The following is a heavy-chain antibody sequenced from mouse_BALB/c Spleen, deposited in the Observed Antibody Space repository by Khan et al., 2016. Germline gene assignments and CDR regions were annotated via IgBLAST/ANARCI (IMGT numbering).Heavy chain of an antibody. D-gene: IGHD2-1*01. CDR1: GFTFSNFG. Sequence: EVELVESGGGLVQPGGSRKLSCAASGFTFSNFGMHWVRQAPEKGLEWVAYISSGSSTIYYADTVTGRFTISRDNPKNTLFLQMTSLRSEDTAMYYCARGNYYAMDYWGQGTSVTVSS. V-gene: IGHV5-17*02. CDR2: ISSGSSTI. J-gene: IGHJ4*01. CDR3: ARGNYYAMDY.